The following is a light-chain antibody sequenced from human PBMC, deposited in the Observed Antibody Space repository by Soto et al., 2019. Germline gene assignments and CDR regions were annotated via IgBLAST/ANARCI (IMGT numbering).Light chain of an antibody. V-gene: IGKV1-39*01. J-gene: IGKJ1*01. CDR1: QHISTY. Sequence: DIQMTQSPSSLSASVGDRVTISCRSSQHISTYLNWYQHKPGKAPKLLVYAASTLQSGVPSRFSGSGSGTDGRLTSSSLQPEEFATYYCQQSATIPRTFGQGTKVDLK. CDR3: QQSATIPRT. CDR2: AAS.